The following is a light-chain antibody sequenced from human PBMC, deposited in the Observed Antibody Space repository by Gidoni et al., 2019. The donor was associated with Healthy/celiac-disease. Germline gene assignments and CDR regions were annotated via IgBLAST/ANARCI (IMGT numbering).Light chain of an antibody. CDR2: QYS. CDR3: QAWDSSTVV. CDR1: KLGDKY. Sequence: SYELTKPPSVSVSPGQTASITCSGDKLGDKYACWYQQTPGQSHVLVIYQYSKRPSGIPERFSGSNSGNTATLTISGTQAMDEGDYYCQAWDSSTVVFGGGTKLTVL. V-gene: IGLV3-1*01. J-gene: IGLJ2*01.